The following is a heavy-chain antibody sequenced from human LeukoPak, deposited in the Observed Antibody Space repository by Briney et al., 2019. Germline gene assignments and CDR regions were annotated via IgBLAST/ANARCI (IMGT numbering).Heavy chain of an antibody. CDR1: GGSFSGYY. V-gene: IGHV4-34*01. D-gene: IGHD3-10*01. J-gene: IGHJ4*02. CDR2: IHHSGST. CDR3: ARRRRYYYGSGSYFFDW. Sequence: SETMSLTCAVYGGSFSGYYWSWIRQPPGKGLEWIGEIHHSGSTNYNPSLKSRVTISVDTSKNQFSLKLSSVTAADTAVYYCARRRRYYYGSGSYFFDWWGQGTLVTVSS.